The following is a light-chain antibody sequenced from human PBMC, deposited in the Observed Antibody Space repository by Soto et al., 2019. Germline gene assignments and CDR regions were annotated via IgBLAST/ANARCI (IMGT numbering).Light chain of an antibody. J-gene: IGLJ2*01. CDR1: SSDVGGYNY. Sequence: QPVLTQPASVSGSPGQSITISCTGTSSDVGGYNYVSWYQQHPGKAPKLMIYEVSNRPSGVSNRFSGSKSGNTASLTISGLQAEDEADYYCNSYTSSATLVFGGGTKLTVL. V-gene: IGLV2-14*01. CDR3: NSYTSSATLV. CDR2: EVS.